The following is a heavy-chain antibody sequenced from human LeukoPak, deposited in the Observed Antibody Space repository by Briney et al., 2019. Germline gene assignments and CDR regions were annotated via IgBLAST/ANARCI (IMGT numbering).Heavy chain of an antibody. CDR2: INSDGSST. V-gene: IGHV3-74*01. CDR3: AKDPDCTSGICYTFFDY. J-gene: IGHJ4*02. CDR1: GFTFSSYW. D-gene: IGHD2-8*01. Sequence: HPGGSLRLSCAASGFTFSSYWMHWVRQAPGKGLVWVSRINSDGSSTSYADSVKGRFTISRDNSKNTLYLQMNSLRAEDTAVYYCAKDPDCTSGICYTFFDYWGQGTLVTVSS.